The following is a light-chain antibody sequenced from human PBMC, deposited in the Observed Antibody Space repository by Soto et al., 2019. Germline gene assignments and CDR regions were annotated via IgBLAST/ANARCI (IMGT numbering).Light chain of an antibody. V-gene: IGKV1-5*03. Sequence: DIQMTQSPSTLSASVGDRVTITCRASQGISNWLAWYQQKPGKAPKLLIYQASSLQSGVPSRFSGGGSGTDXXXXXXXXXXXXXXTYYCQHYXNYPWTFGQGTRVEMK. CDR2: QAS. CDR3: QHYXNYPWT. CDR1: QGISNW. J-gene: IGKJ1*01.